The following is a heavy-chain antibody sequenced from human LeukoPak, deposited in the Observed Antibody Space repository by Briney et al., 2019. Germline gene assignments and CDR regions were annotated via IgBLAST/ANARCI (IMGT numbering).Heavy chain of an antibody. CDR3: ARGRGSSTKHNTDY. Sequence: SETLSLTCAVYGGSFSGYYWSWIRQPPGKGLEWIGEINHSGSTNYNPSLKCRVTISVDTSKNQFSLKLSSVTAADTAVYYCARGRGSSTKHNTDYWGQGTLVTVSS. J-gene: IGHJ4*02. D-gene: IGHD2-2*01. CDR2: INHSGST. V-gene: IGHV4-34*01. CDR1: GGSFSGYY.